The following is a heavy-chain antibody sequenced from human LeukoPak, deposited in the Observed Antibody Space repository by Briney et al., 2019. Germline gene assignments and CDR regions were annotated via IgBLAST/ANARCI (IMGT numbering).Heavy chain of an antibody. CDR3: ARAGDPGVAAAGYFDY. Sequence: PGGSLRLSCAASGFTFSSYSMNWVRQAPGKGLEWVSSISSSSSYIYYADSVKGRFTISRDNAKNSLYQQMNSLRAEDTAVYYCARAGDPGVAAAGYFDYWGQGTLVTVSS. CDR2: ISSSSSYI. CDR1: GFTFSSYS. V-gene: IGHV3-21*01. D-gene: IGHD6-13*01. J-gene: IGHJ4*02.